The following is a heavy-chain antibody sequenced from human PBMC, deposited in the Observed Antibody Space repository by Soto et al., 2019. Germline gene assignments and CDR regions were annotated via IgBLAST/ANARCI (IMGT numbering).Heavy chain of an antibody. V-gene: IGHV3-13*01. CDR2: IGTAGDT. Sequence: GGSLRLSCAASGFTFSSYDMHWVRQATGKGLEWVSAIGTAGDTYYPGSVKGRFTISRENAKNSLYLQMNSLRAGDTAVYYCARAAGYDLFTGYYHYYFFYWLD. D-gene: IGHD3-9*01. J-gene: IGHJ6*01. CDR1: GFTFSSYD. CDR3: ARAAGYDLFTGYYHYYFFYWLD.